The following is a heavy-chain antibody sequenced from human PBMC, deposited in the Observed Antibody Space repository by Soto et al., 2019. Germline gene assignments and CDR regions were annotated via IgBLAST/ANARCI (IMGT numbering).Heavy chain of an antibody. CDR1: GGSISSYY. V-gene: IGHV4-59*01. D-gene: IGHD3-9*01. CDR3: ARGSHYDILTGYPFPWFDP. J-gene: IGHJ5*02. Sequence: SETLSLTCTVSGGSISSYYWSWIRQPPGKGLEWIGYIYYSGSTNYNPSLKSRVTISVDTPKNQFSLKLSSVTAADTAVYYCARGSHYDILTGYPFPWFDPWGQGTLVTVSS. CDR2: IYYSGST.